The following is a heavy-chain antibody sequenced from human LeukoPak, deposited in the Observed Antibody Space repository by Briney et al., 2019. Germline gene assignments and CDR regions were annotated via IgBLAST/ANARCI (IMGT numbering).Heavy chain of an antibody. Sequence: PSETLSLTCTVSGGSISSYYWSWIRQPPGKGLEWIGYIYYSGSTNYNPSLKSRVTISVDTSKNQFSLKLSSVTAADTAVYYCARVAGAHYYYYYMDVWGKGTTVTVSS. CDR3: ARVAGAHYYYYYMDV. CDR1: GGSISSYY. V-gene: IGHV4-59*01. J-gene: IGHJ6*03. D-gene: IGHD1-1*01. CDR2: IYYSGST.